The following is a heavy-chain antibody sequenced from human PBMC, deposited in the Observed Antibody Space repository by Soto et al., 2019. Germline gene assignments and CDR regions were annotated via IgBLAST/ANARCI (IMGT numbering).Heavy chain of an antibody. Sequence: GGLRLSCAASGVNFKDHAIDWVRPAPGPGLEWVSALDPSGSTKYYADSVKGRFTISRDNSKNTVYLEMNSLRCEDTAVYFCARLAVRSLYSGIDFWGQGTTVTVSS. CDR3: ARLAVRSLYSGIDF. CDR1: GVNFKDHA. V-gene: IGHV3-23*05. D-gene: IGHD6-6*01. CDR2: LDPSGSTK. J-gene: IGHJ6*02.